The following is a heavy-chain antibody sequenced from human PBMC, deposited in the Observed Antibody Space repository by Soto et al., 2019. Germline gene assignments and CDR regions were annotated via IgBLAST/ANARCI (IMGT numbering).Heavy chain of an antibody. V-gene: IGHV3-66*01. D-gene: IGHD6-13*01. J-gene: IGHJ4*02. CDR3: AREGYSTPYFDY. CDR1: GFTVSSNY. CDR2: IYSGGST. Sequence: EVQLVESGGGLVQPGGSLRLSCAASGFTVSSNYMSWVRQAPGTGLEWVSVIYSGGSTYYADSVKGRFTISRDNSKNTLYLQMNSLRAEDTAVYYCAREGYSTPYFDYWGQGTLVTVSS.